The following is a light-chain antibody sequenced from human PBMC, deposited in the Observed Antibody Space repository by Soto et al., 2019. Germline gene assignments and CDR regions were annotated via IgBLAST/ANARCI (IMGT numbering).Light chain of an antibody. J-gene: IGKJ2*01. V-gene: IGKV3-20*01. CDR1: QSVSSSY. CDR2: GAS. CDR3: HQYGSSPLYT. Sequence: EIVLTQSPGTLSLSPGERATLSCRARQSVSSSYLAWYQQKPGQAPRLLIYGASSRATGIPDRFSGSGSGTDFTLTISRLEPDDFAVYYCHQYGSSPLYTFGQGTKLEIK.